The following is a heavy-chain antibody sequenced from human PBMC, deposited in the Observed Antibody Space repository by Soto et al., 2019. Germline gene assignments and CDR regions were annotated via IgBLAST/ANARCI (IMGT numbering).Heavy chain of an antibody. D-gene: IGHD6-6*01. CDR1: GGSISSGGYY. Sequence: PSETLSLTCTVSGGSISSGGYYWSWIRQHPGKGLEWIGYIYYSGSTYYNPSLKSRVTISVDTSKNQFSLKLSSVTAADTAVYYCARGGPSIEARLAWFDPWGQGTLVTVSS. V-gene: IGHV4-31*03. CDR3: ARGGPSIEARLAWFDP. CDR2: IYYSGST. J-gene: IGHJ5*02.